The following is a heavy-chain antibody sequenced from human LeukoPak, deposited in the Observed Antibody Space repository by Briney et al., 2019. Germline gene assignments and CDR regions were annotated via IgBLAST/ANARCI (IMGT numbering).Heavy chain of an antibody. J-gene: IGHJ4*02. Sequence: GGSLRLSCAASGFTFSSYGMHWVRQAPGKGLEWVAFIRSDGSIKYYADSVKGRFTISRDNSKNTLYLQMNSLRAEDTALYYCARGMDGGKRYYFDYWGQGTLVTVSS. V-gene: IGHV3-30*02. CDR1: GFTFSSYG. CDR3: ARGMDGGKRYYFDY. CDR2: IRSDGSIK. D-gene: IGHD4-23*01.